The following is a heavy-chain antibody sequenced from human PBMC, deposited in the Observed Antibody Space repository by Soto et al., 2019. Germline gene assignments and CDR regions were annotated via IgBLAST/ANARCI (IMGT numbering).Heavy chain of an antibody. CDR3: ARVHYGDYTFDY. CDR1: GGSFSGYY. Sequence: SETLSLACAVYGGSFSGYYRSWIRQPPGKGLEWIGEINHSGSTNYNPSLKSRVTISVDTSKNQFSLKLSSVTAADTAVYYCARVHYGDYTFDYWGQGTLVTVSS. CDR2: INHSGST. V-gene: IGHV4-34*01. J-gene: IGHJ4*02. D-gene: IGHD4-17*01.